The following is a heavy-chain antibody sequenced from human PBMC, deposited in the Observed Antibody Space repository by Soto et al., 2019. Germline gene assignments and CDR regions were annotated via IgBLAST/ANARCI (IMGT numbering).Heavy chain of an antibody. J-gene: IGHJ6*02. CDR1: GYSFTTYG. V-gene: IGHV1-18*01. CDR3: AREGLAPYYYYGMDV. CDR2: ISAYNGNT. Sequence: QVQLVQSGGEVKKPGASVKVSCKTSGYSFTTYGISWVRQAPGQGLEWMGWISAYNGNTNYAQKLQDRVTMTTDTSPSTAYMELSSLRSDDTAVYSCAREGLAPYYYYGMDVWGQGSTVTVSS.